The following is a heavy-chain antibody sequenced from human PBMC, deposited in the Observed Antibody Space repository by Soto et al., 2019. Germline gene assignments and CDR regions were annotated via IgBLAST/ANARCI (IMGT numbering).Heavy chain of an antibody. Sequence: QVQLVESGGGVVQPGRSLRLSCAASGFTFSSYGMHWVRQAPGKGLEWVAVIWYDGSNKYYADSVKGRFTISRDNSKNTLYLQMNSLRAEDTAVYYCARDGSGTEHRGYSYGYPGYGYWGQGTLVTVSS. J-gene: IGHJ4*02. CDR3: ARDGSGTEHRGYSYGYPGYGY. CDR2: IWYDGSNK. CDR1: GFTFSSYG. D-gene: IGHD5-18*01. V-gene: IGHV3-33*01.